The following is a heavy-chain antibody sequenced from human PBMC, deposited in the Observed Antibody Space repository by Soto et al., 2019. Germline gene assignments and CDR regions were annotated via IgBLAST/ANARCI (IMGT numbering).Heavy chain of an antibody. CDR1: GGSVSSGSYY. J-gene: IGHJ5*02. D-gene: IGHD4-4*01. CDR2: IYYSGST. CDR3: ARAYSNYRTFWFDP. V-gene: IGHV4-61*01. Sequence: QVQLQESGPGLVKPSETLSLNCTVSGGSVSSGSYYWSWIRQPPGKGLEWIGYIYYSGSTNYNPSLKSRVTISVDTSKNQFSLKLSSVTAADTAVYYCARAYSNYRTFWFDPWGQGTLVTVSS.